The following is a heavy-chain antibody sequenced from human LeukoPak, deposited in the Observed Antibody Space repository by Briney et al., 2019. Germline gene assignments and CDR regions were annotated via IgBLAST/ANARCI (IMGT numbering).Heavy chain of an antibody. D-gene: IGHD3-10*01. CDR2: INTDGRNT. V-gene: IGHV3-74*01. CDR1: GFTFSRYW. Sequence: GGSLRLSCAVSGFTFSRYWMHWVRQAPGKGLMWVSRINTDGRNTNYADSVKGRFTISRDNAKNTLYLQMNSLRAEDTAVYYCTRDHSSGSYYWGQGTLVTVSS. CDR3: TRDHSSGSYY. J-gene: IGHJ4*02.